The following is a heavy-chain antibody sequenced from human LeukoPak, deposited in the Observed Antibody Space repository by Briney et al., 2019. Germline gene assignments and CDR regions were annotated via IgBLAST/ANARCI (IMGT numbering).Heavy chain of an antibody. D-gene: IGHD6-25*01. V-gene: IGHV3-20*04. CDR2: INWNGGST. Sequence: PGGSLRLSCAASGFTFSNYWMTWVRQAPGKGLEWVSGINWNGGSTGYADSVKGRFTISRDNAKNSLYLQMNSLRAEDTALYYCARVAATLDYYYYMDVWGKGTTVTVSS. J-gene: IGHJ6*03. CDR1: GFTFSNYW. CDR3: ARVAATLDYYYYMDV.